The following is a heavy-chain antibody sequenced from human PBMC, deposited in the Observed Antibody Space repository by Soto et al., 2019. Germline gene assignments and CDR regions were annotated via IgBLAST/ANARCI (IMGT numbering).Heavy chain of an antibody. V-gene: IGHV3-21*01. CDR1: GFTFSSYS. Sequence: EVQLVESGGGLVKPGGSLRLSCAASGFTFSSYSMNWVRQAPGKGLEWVSSISSSSSYIYYADSVKGRFTISRDNAKNSLYLQMNGLRAEDTAVYYCARDSSSSWYYYYYGMDVWGQGTTVTVSS. CDR3: ARDSSSSWYYYYYGMDV. D-gene: IGHD6-6*01. CDR2: ISSSSSYI. J-gene: IGHJ6*02.